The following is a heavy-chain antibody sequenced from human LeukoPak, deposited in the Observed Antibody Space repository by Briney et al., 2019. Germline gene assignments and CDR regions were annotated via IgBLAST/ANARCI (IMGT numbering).Heavy chain of an antibody. V-gene: IGHV3-53*05. J-gene: IGHJ4*02. CDR3: AKDAGSSSWYPY. CDR1: GFTVSGTY. D-gene: IGHD6-13*01. Sequence: GGSLRLSCASSGFTVSGTYMSWVRQAPGKGLEWVSVIYSAGDTFSADSVKGRFTISRDNSKNTVYLQMNSLRAEDTAVYYCAKDAGSSSWYPYWGQGTLVTVSS. CDR2: IYSAGDT.